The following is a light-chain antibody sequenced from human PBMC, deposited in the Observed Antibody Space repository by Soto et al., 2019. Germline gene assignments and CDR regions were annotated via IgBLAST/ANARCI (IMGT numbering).Light chain of an antibody. CDR3: MQTIEPPLT. CDR2: ELS. Sequence: DIVMTQTPLSLSVTPGQPASISCKSSQSVMQSDGKTSLYWYLQKQGQPPQLLIYELSNRFSGVPDRFSGSGSGTDFTLKISGVEAEDVGVYYCMQTIEPPLTFGGGTKVEIK. CDR1: QSVMQSDGKTS. J-gene: IGKJ4*01. V-gene: IGKV2D-29*01.